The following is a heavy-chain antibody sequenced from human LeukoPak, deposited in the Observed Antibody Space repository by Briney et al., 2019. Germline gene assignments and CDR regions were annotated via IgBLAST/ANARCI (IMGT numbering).Heavy chain of an antibody. Sequence: GGSLRLSCAASGFTFSNAWMSWVRQAPGKGLEWVGRIKSKTDGGTTDYAAPVKGRFTISRDDSKNTLYLQMNSLKTEGTAVYYCTTGLDFHRAPGMSVDYWGQGTLVTVSS. D-gene: IGHD3/OR15-3a*01. CDR3: TTGLDFHRAPGMSVDY. CDR2: IKSKTDGGTT. V-gene: IGHV3-15*01. J-gene: IGHJ4*02. CDR1: GFTFSNAW.